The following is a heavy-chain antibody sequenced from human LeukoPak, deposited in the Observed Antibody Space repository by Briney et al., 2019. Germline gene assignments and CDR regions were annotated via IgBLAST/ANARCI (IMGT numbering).Heavy chain of an antibody. V-gene: IGHV4-4*07. CDR3: AKDGGVYYGSGSYSVYFDY. CDR1: GGSIISYY. D-gene: IGHD3-10*01. J-gene: IGHJ4*02. Sequence: SETLSLTCTVSGGSIISYYWSWIRQPAGKGLEWIGRIYTSGSTNYNPSLKSRVTMSVDTSKNQFSLKLSSVTAADTAVYYCAKDGGVYYGSGSYSVYFDYWGQGTLVTVSS. CDR2: IYTSGST.